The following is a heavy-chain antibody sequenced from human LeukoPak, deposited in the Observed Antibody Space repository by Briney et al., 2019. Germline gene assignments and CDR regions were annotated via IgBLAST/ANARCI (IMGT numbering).Heavy chain of an antibody. Sequence: PSETLSLTCTVSGGSISSYYRSWIRQPPGKGLEWIGRIYTSGSTNYNPSLKSRVTMSVDTSKNQFSLKLSSVTAADTAVYYCARDSAPIAVAGRYYYYMDVWGKGTTVTVSS. CDR3: ARDSAPIAVAGRYYYYMDV. D-gene: IGHD6-19*01. CDR1: GGSISSYY. CDR2: IYTSGST. J-gene: IGHJ6*03. V-gene: IGHV4-4*07.